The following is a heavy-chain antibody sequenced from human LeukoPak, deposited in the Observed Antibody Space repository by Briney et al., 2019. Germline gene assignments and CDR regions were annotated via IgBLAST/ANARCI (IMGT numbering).Heavy chain of an antibody. V-gene: IGHV4-34*01. CDR2: INHSGST. CDR1: GGSFSGYY. CDR3: ARAPAVAGTFGPRFDY. D-gene: IGHD6-19*01. Sequence: SETLSLTCAVYGGSFSGYYWSWVRQPPGKGLEWIGEINHSGSTNYNPSLKSRVTISVDTSKSQFSLKLSSVTAADTAVYYCARAPAVAGTFGPRFDYWGQGTLVTVSS. J-gene: IGHJ4*02.